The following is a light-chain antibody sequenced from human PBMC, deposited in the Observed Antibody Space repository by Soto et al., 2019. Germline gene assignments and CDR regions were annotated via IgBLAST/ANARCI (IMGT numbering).Light chain of an antibody. CDR1: QTVSSSY. CDR2: TAS. V-gene: IGKV3-20*01. Sequence: EIVLTQSPGTLSLSPGERATLSCRASQTVSSSYLAWYQQKPGQAPRLLIYTASSRATGIPDRFSGSGSGTDFSLTTSRLEPEDFAVYYCQQYRSSPITFGQGTRLEIK. J-gene: IGKJ5*01. CDR3: QQYRSSPIT.